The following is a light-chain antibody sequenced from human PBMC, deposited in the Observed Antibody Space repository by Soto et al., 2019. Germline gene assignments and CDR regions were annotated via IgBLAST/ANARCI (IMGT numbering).Light chain of an antibody. Sequence: DIQMTQSPSTLSGSVGDRVTITCRASQTVSSWLAWYRQKPGKAPKLLIYNASTLKSGVPSRFSGSGSGTEFTLTISSLQPDDFATYYCQHYNSYSEAFGQGTKVDIK. CDR1: QTVSSW. CDR2: NAS. V-gene: IGKV1-5*03. J-gene: IGKJ1*01. CDR3: QHYNSYSEA.